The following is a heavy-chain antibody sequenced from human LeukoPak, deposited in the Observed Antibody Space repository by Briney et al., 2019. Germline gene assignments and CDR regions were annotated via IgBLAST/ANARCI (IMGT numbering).Heavy chain of an antibody. CDR1: GGSISSSSYY. CDR2: IYYSGST. D-gene: IGHD5-24*01. V-gene: IGHV4-39*07. J-gene: IGHJ6*03. CDR3: ARGRDGCQYYYYYYYMDV. Sequence: PSETLSLTCTVSGGSISSSSYYWGWIRQPPGKGLEWIGSIYYSGSTYYNPSLKSRVTISVDTSKNQFSLKLSSVTAADTAVYYCARGRDGCQYYYYYYYMDVWGKGTTVTVSS.